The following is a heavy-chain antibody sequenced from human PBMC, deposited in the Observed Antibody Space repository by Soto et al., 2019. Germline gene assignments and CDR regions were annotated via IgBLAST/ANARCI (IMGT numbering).Heavy chain of an antibody. V-gene: IGHV3-30*18. CDR3: AKDWGHRVTTAYYYYYGMDV. J-gene: IGHJ6*02. D-gene: IGHD2-21*02. Sequence: PGGSLRLSCAASGFTFSSYGMHWVRQAPGKGLEWVAVISYDGSNKYYADSVKGRFTISRDNSKNTLYLQMNSLRAEDTAVYYCAKDWGHRVTTAYYYYYGMDVWGQGTTVTVSS. CDR1: GFTFSSYG. CDR2: ISYDGSNK.